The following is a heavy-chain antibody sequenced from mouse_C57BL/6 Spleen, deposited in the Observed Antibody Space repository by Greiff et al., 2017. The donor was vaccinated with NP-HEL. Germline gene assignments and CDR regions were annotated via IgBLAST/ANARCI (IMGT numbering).Heavy chain of an antibody. CDR3: TTDYGSSADY. J-gene: IGHJ2*01. CDR2: IDPENGDT. CDR1: GFNIKDDY. V-gene: IGHV14-4*01. D-gene: IGHD1-1*01. Sequence: EVQLVESGAELVRPGASVKLSCTASGFNIKDDYMHWVKQRPEQGLEWIGWIDPENGDTEYASKFQGKATITADTSSNTAYLQLSSLTSEDTAVYYCTTDYGSSADYWGQGTTLTVSS.